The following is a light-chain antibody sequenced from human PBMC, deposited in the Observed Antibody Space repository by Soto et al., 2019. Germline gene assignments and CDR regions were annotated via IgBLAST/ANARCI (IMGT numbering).Light chain of an antibody. CDR2: AAS. CDR1: QSVSSY. J-gene: IGKJ4*01. V-gene: IGKV1-39*01. CDR3: QQSYNTPPP. Sequence: DIQMTQSPSSLSASVGDRVTITCRASQSVSSYLNWYQHKPGKAPKLLIYAASSLQSGVPSRFSGSGSGTDFTLTISSLQPEDFATYYCQQSYNTPPPFAGGTKVDI.